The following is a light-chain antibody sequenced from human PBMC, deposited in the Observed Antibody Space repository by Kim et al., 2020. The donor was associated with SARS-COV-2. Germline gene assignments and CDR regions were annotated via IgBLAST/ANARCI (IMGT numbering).Light chain of an antibody. V-gene: IGLV3-10*01. Sequence: SYELTQPPSVSVSPGQTARITCSGDALPKKYAYWYQQKSGQAPVLVIYEDSKRPSGIPERFSGSSSGTKATLTISGAQVEDEGDYYCYSTDSSGNHRVFGGGTKLTVL. CDR2: EDS. J-gene: IGLJ3*02. CDR3: YSTDSSGNHRV. CDR1: ALPKKY.